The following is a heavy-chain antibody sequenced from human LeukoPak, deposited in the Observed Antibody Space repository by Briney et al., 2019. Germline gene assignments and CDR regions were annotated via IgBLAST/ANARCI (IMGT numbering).Heavy chain of an antibody. D-gene: IGHD6-13*01. CDR1: GFTFDDYA. V-gene: IGHV3-9*03. Sequence: GRSLRLSCAASGFTFDDYAMHWVRQAPGKGLEWVSGISWDSGSIGYADSVKGRFTISRDNAKNSLYLQMNSLRAEDMALYYCAKDRGSSWYLGWFDPWGQGTLVTVSS. J-gene: IGHJ5*02. CDR3: AKDRGSSWYLGWFDP. CDR2: ISWDSGSI.